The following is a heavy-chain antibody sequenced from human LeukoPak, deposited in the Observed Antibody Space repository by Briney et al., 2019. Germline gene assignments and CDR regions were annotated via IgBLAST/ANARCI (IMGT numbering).Heavy chain of an antibody. J-gene: IGHJ5*02. D-gene: IGHD3-10*01. V-gene: IGHV4-61*02. Sequence: SETLSLTCTVSGGSISSGSYYWSWIRQPAGKGLEWIGRIYTSGSTNYNPSLKSRVTISVDTSKNQFSLKLSSVTAADTAVYYCARELASYGSGTPSPYNWFDPWGQGTLVTVSS. CDR2: IYTSGST. CDR3: ARELASYGSGTPSPYNWFDP. CDR1: GGSISSGSYY.